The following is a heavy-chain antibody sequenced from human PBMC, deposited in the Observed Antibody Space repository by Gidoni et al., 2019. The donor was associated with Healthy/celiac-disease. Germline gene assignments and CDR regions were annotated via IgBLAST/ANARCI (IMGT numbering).Heavy chain of an antibody. CDR3: AKGGIMITFGGPNYYYYGMDV. J-gene: IGHJ6*02. V-gene: IGHV3-9*01. D-gene: IGHD3-16*01. CDR1: GFTFDDYA. Sequence: EVQLVESGGGLVQPGRSLRLSCAASGFTFDDYAMHWVRQAPGKGLEWVSGIIWNSGSIGYADSVKGRFTISRDNAKNSLYLQMNSLRAEDTALYYCAKGGIMITFGGPNYYYYGMDVWGQGTTVTVSS. CDR2: IIWNSGSI.